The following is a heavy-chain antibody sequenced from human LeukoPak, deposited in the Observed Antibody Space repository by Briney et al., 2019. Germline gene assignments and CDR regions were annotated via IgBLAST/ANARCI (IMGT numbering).Heavy chain of an antibody. Sequence: GRSLRLSCAASGFTFSSYGMHWVRQAPGKGLEWVAVISYDGSNKYYADSVKGRFTISRDNTKNSIYLQMNNLRAEDSALYYCARAAYNWNWGQGTLVTVS. CDR3: ARAAYNWN. CDR2: ISYDGSNK. V-gene: IGHV3-30*03. D-gene: IGHD1-1*01. J-gene: IGHJ4*02. CDR1: GFTFSSYG.